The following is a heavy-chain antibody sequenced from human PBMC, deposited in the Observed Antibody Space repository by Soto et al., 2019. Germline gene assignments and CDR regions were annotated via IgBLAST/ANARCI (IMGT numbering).Heavy chain of an antibody. CDR3: AHSFIGYYYDSRGSNWFAP. J-gene: IGHJ5*02. CDR1: GVSLSTSGVG. D-gene: IGHD3-22*01. CDR2: IYWDDDK. Sequence: QITLNESGPTLVKPTQTLTLTCTFSGVSLSTSGVGVGWIRQPPGKALERLALIYWDDDKRYSPSLKSRLTITKDTPKTHVVLTMTNMDTVATAKYYCAHSFIGYYYDSRGSNWFAPWGQGTLPNVSS. V-gene: IGHV2-5*02.